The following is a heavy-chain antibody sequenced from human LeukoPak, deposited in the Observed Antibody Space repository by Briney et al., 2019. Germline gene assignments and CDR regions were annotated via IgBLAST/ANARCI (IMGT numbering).Heavy chain of an antibody. CDR1: GGSISGYY. CDR3: AREYGDYDY. CDR2: IYYTGST. J-gene: IGHJ4*02. D-gene: IGHD4-17*01. Sequence: PSETLSLTCTVSGGSISGYYWNWIRQPAGKGLEWIGYIYYTGSTSYNPSLKSRVTISVDTSKNQSSLNLRSVTAADTAVYYCAREYGDYDYWGQGTLVTVSS. V-gene: IGHV4-59*12.